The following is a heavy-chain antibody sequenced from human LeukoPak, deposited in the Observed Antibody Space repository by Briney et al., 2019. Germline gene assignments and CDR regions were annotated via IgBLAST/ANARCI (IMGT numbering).Heavy chain of an antibody. CDR3: AGGIQLNWFDP. Sequence: SETLSLTCTVSGGSISSSSYYWSWIRQPPGKGLEWIGYIYYSGSTYYNPSLKSRVTISVDTSKNQFSLKLSSVTAADTAVYYCAGGIQLNWFDPWGQGTLVTVSS. CDR2: IYYSGST. D-gene: IGHD5-18*01. J-gene: IGHJ5*02. CDR1: GGSISSSSYY. V-gene: IGHV4-30-4*01.